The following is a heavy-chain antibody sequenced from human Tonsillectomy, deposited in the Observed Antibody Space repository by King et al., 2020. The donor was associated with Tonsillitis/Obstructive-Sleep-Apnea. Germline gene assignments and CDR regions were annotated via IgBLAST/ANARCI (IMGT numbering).Heavy chain of an antibody. V-gene: IGHV4-34*12. D-gene: IGHD2-2*01. CDR2: IIHSGST. CDR3: ARVDIVVVPAAMADAFDI. J-gene: IGHJ3*02. Sequence: VQLQQWGAGLLKPSETLSLTCAVYGGSFSGYYWSWIRQPPGKGLEWIGEIIHSGSTKYNPSLKSRVTISVDTSKNPLSLKLSSVTAADTAVYYCARVDIVVVPAAMADAFDIWGQGTMVTVSS. CDR1: GGSFSGYY.